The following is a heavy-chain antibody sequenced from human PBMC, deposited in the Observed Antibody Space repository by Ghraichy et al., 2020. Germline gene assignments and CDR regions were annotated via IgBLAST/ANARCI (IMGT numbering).Heavy chain of an antibody. Sequence: SQTLSLTCAISGDSVSSNITTWSWIRQSPSRGLEWLGRTYYRSKWYNDYAVSVKTRININPDTSKNQFSLRLSPVTPEDTAVYYCARGLDNRVSWYPLEYFDYWGQGILVAVSS. J-gene: IGHJ4*02. V-gene: IGHV6-1*01. CDR3: ARGLDNRVSWYPLEYFDY. CDR1: GDSVSSNITT. D-gene: IGHD6-13*01. CDR2: TYYRSKWYN.